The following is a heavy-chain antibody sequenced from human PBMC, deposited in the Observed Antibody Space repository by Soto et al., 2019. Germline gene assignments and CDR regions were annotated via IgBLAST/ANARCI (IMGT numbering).Heavy chain of an antibody. D-gene: IGHD6-13*01. CDR3: ATKGRWYVGYYYYGMDV. V-gene: IGHV1-18*01. CDR1: GYTFTSYG. Sequence: GASVKVSCKASGYTFTSYGISWVRQAPGQGLEWMGWISAYNGNTNYAQKLQGRVTMTTDTSTSTAYMELSSLRSEDTAVYYCATKGRWYVGYYYYGMDVWGQGTTVTVSS. CDR2: ISAYNGNT. J-gene: IGHJ6*02.